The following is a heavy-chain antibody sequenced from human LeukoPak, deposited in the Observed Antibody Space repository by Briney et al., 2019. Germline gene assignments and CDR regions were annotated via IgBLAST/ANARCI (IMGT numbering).Heavy chain of an antibody. V-gene: IGHV1-2*02. CDR1: GYTFTGYY. CDR2: INPNSGGT. CDR3: ARGALYYYDSSGYSEGGAFDI. D-gene: IGHD3-22*01. Sequence: ASVKVSCKASGYTFTGYYMHWVRQAPGQGLEWMGWINPNSGGTNYAQKFQGRVTMTRDTSISTAYMELSRLRSDDTAVYYCARGALYYYDSSGYSEGGAFDIWGQGTMVTVSS. J-gene: IGHJ3*02.